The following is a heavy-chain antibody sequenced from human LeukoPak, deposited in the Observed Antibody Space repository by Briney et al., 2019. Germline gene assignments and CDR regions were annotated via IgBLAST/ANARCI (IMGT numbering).Heavy chain of an antibody. CDR3: ARKGRSSSFDY. Sequence: SETLSLTCAVSGYSISSGYQWAWIRQPPGKGLEWLGSIHYSGTTYYKASLKSRVTISADTPQNQFSLKLTSVTAADTAVYYCARKGRSSSFDYWGQGTLITVSS. CDR2: IHYSGTT. J-gene: IGHJ4*02. CDR1: GYSISSGYQ. V-gene: IGHV4-38-2*01. D-gene: IGHD6-13*01.